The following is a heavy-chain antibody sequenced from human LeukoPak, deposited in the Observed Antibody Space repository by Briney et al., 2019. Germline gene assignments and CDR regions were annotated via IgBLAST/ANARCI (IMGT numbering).Heavy chain of an antibody. J-gene: IGHJ4*02. V-gene: IGHV3-7*01. CDR1: GFTFSSYW. Sequence: GGSPRLSCAASGFTFSSYWMSWVRQAPGKGLEWVANIKHDGSEKYYVDSVKGRFTISRDNAKNSLFLQMNSLRAEDTAVYYCARDSLTKGGDYWGQGTLVTVSS. D-gene: IGHD3-16*01. CDR2: IKHDGSEK. CDR3: ARDSLTKGGDY.